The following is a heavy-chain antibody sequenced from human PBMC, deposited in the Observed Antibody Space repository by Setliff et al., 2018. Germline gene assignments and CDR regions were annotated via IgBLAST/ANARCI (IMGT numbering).Heavy chain of an antibody. Sequence: PGGSLRLSCAASGFTFSSYSMNWVRQAPGKGLEWVANIEEDGSEKYDVDSVKGRFTTSRDNAKNSLYLQMDSLRAGDTAVYYCARDPHFDSWGQGTLVTVSS. J-gene: IGHJ4*02. V-gene: IGHV3-7*01. CDR3: ARDPHFDS. CDR1: GFTFSSYS. CDR2: IEEDGSEK.